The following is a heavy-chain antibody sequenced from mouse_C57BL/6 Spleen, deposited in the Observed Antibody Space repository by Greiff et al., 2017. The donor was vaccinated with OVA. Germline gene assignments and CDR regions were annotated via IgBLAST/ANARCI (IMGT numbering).Heavy chain of an antibody. Sequence: EVKVEESGGGLVKPGGSLKLSCAASGFTFSDYGMHWVRQAPEKGLEWVAYISSGSSTIYYADTVKGRFTISRDNAKNTLFLQMTSLRSEDTAMYYCARGFTTVVDAMDYWGQGTSVTVSS. CDR2: ISSGSSTI. D-gene: IGHD1-1*01. CDR1: GFTFSDYG. V-gene: IGHV5-17*01. CDR3: ARGFTTVVDAMDY. J-gene: IGHJ4*01.